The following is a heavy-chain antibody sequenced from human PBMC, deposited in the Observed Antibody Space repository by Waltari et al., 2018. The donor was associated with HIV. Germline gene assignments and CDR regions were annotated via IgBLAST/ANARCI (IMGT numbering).Heavy chain of an antibody. CDR1: VFTFSSYR. CDR2: ISSSSSTI. CDR3: ARDDYGMDV. J-gene: IGHJ6*02. Sequence: EVQLVESGGGLVQPGGSLRLSCAASVFTFSSYRMNWVRQAPGKGLEWVSYISSSSSTIYYADSVKGRFTISRDNAKNSLYLQMNSLRAEDTAVYYCARDDYGMDVWGQGTTVTVSS. V-gene: IGHV3-48*04.